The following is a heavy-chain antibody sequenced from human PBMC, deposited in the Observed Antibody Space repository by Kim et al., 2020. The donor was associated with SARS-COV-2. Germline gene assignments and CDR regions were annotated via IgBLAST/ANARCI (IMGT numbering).Heavy chain of an antibody. V-gene: IGHV1-69*13. Sequence: SVKVSCKASVGTFSSYAISWVRQAPGQGLEWMGGIIPIFGTANYAQKFQGRVTITADESTSTAYMELSSLRSEDTAVYYCARGISGVVLVYFDYWGQGTLVTVSS. CDR2: IIPIFGTA. J-gene: IGHJ4*02. CDR3: ARGISGVVLVYFDY. CDR1: VGTFSSYA. D-gene: IGHD6-19*01.